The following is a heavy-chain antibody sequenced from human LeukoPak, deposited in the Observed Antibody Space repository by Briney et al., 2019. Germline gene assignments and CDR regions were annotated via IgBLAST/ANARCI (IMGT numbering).Heavy chain of an antibody. J-gene: IGHJ4*02. Sequence: ASVKVSCKASGGTFSSYAISWVRQAPGQGLEWMGRIIPILGIANYAQKFQGRVTITADKSTSTAYMELSSLRSEDTAVYYCARSYYYDSSGYYSPYEGYWGQGTLVTVSS. D-gene: IGHD3-22*01. V-gene: IGHV1-69*04. CDR1: GGTFSSYA. CDR3: ARSYYYDSSGYYSPYEGY. CDR2: IIPILGIA.